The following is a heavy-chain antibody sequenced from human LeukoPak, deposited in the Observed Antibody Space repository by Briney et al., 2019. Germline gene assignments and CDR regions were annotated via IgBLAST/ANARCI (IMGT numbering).Heavy chain of an antibody. CDR2: INHSGST. D-gene: IGHD2-2*01. CDR1: GGSLSGYY. Sequence: SETLSLTCAVYGGSLSGYYWSWIRQPPGKGLEWIGEINHSGSTNYNPSLKSRVTISVDTSKNQFSLKLSSVTAADTAVYYCASESRSLLYYFDYWGQGTLVTVSS. V-gene: IGHV4-34*01. J-gene: IGHJ4*02. CDR3: ASESRSLLYYFDY.